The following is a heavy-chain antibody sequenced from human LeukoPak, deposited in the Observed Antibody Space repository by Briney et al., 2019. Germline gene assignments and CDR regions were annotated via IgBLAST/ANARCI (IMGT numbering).Heavy chain of an antibody. J-gene: IGHJ3*02. CDR1: GFTFSRYA. D-gene: IGHD3-3*01. Sequence: PGGSLRLSCAASGFTFSRYAMSWVRQAPGKGLEWVSAISGSGGSTYYADSVKGRFTISRDNSKNTLYLQMNSLRAEDTAVYYCAVYDFWSGYYFDAFDIWGQGTMVTVSS. CDR3: AVYDFWSGYYFDAFDI. V-gene: IGHV3-23*01. CDR2: ISGSGGST.